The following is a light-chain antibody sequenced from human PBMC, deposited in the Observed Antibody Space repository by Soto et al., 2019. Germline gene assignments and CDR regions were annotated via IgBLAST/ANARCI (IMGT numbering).Light chain of an antibody. CDR1: QGIRND. Sequence: DIKMTQSPSSLSASVGDRVTITCRASQGIRNDLAWYQQKPGKAPKRLIYAASSLQSGVPSRFSGSGSGTEFTLTISRLQPEDFATYYCLQHNNYPPLTFGQGTRLEIK. V-gene: IGKV1-17*01. CDR2: AAS. J-gene: IGKJ5*01. CDR3: LQHNNYPPLT.